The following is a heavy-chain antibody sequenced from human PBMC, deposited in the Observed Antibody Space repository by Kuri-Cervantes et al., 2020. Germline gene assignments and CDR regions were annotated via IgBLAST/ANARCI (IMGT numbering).Heavy chain of an antibody. CDR2: IYYSGNT. CDR3: AILGSSGLRLWPHHLEY. Sequence: SETLSLTCTVSGVSVSSGSYYWIWIRQPPGKGLEWIGYIYYSGNTNYNPSLMSRVTISVDTSKHQLSLKLSSVTAADTAVYYCAILGSSGLRLWPHHLEYWGQGTLVTVSS. J-gene: IGHJ4*02. V-gene: IGHV4-61*01. D-gene: IGHD2-21*01. CDR1: GVSVSSGSYY.